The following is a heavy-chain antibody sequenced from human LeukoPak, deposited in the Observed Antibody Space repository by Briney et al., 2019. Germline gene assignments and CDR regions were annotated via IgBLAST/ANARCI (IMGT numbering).Heavy chain of an antibody. V-gene: IGHV1-69*13. CDR3: ARVGYCSSTSCYANYYYGMDV. D-gene: IGHD2-2*01. Sequence: SVKVSCKASGGTFSSYAISWVRQAPGQGLEWMGGIIPIFGTANYAQKFQGRVAITADESTSTAYMELSSLRSEDTAVYYCARVGYCSSTSCYANYYYGMDVWGQGTTVTVSS. CDR2: IIPIFGTA. J-gene: IGHJ6*02. CDR1: GGTFSSYA.